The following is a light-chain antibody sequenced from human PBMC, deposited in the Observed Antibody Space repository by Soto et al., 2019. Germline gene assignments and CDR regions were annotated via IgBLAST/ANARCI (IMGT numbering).Light chain of an antibody. Sequence: QSALTQPASVSGSPGQSITISCTGTTSSVGTYNLVSWYQQHPGKVPKLMISKDSERPSGVSNRFSGSKSGNTASLTISGLQPEDEADYYCCSYAGSGPCVFGTGTKLTVL. CDR2: KDS. V-gene: IGLV2-23*01. CDR3: CSYAGSGPCV. CDR1: TSSVGTYNL. J-gene: IGLJ1*01.